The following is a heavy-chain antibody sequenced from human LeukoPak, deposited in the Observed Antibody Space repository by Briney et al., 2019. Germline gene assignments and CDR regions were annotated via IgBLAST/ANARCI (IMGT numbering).Heavy chain of an antibody. D-gene: IGHD4-23*01. V-gene: IGHV4-34*01. CDR1: GGSFSRYY. CDR2: INHSGST. Sequence: SETLSLTCAVYGGSFSRYYWSWIRQPPGKGLEWIGEINHSGSTNYNPSLKSRVTISVDTSKNQFSLKLSSVTAADTAVYYCARSRGLRWQTLIDYWGQGTLVTVSS. J-gene: IGHJ4*02. CDR3: ARSRGLRWQTLIDY.